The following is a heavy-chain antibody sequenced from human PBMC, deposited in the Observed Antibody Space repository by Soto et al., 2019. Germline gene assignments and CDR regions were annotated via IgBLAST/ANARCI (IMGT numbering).Heavy chain of an antibody. D-gene: IGHD3-10*01. CDR2: IYYSGST. Sequence: SETLSLTCAVYGGSFSGYYWSWIRQPPGKGLEWIGYIYYSGSTYYNPSLKSRVTISVDTSKNQFSLKLSSVTAADTALYYCARSIRVIITSNWFDPWGQGTLVTVSS. J-gene: IGHJ5*02. CDR1: GGSFSGYY. V-gene: IGHV4-34*01. CDR3: ARSIRVIITSNWFDP.